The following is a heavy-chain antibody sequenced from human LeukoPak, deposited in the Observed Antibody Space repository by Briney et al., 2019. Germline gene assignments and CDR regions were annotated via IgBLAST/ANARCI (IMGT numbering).Heavy chain of an antibody. CDR2: INHSGST. D-gene: IGHD4-17*01. Sequence: PSETLSLTCAVYGGSFNGYYWSWIRQPPGKGLECIGEINHSGSTNYNPSLKSRVTISVDTSKNQFSLKLSSVTAADTAVYYCARDLVTVTKGFEIWGQGTMVSVSS. V-gene: IGHV4-34*01. CDR1: GGSFNGYY. J-gene: IGHJ3*02. CDR3: ARDLVTVTKGFEI.